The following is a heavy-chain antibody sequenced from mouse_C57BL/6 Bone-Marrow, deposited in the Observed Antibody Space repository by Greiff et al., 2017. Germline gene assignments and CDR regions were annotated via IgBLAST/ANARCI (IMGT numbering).Heavy chain of an antibody. V-gene: IGHV1-82*01. CDR1: GYAFSSSW. J-gene: IGHJ4*01. CDR3: AREFYYYSRNAMDY. D-gene: IGHD2-5*01. CDR2: IYPGDGDT. Sequence: QVQLQQSGPELVKPGASVKISCKASGYAFSSSWMNWVKQRPGKGLEWIGRIYPGDGDTKYNGKFKGKGTLTADKSSNTTYMKLHSLTSEESSVYFCAREFYYYSRNAMDYWGQGTSVTVSS.